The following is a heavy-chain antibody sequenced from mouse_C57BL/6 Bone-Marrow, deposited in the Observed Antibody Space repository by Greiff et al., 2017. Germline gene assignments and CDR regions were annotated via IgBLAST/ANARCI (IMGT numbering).Heavy chain of an antibody. J-gene: IGHJ2*01. D-gene: IGHD2-3*01. CDR3: ARHDDGYFDY. CDR1: GFTFSSYG. Sequence: EVKVVESGGDLVKPGGSLKLSCAASGFTFSSYGMSWVRQTPDKRLEWVATISSGGSYTYYPDSVKGRFTISRDNAKNTLYLQMSSLKSEDTAMYYCARHDDGYFDYWGQGTTLTVSS. V-gene: IGHV5-6*01. CDR2: ISSGGSYT.